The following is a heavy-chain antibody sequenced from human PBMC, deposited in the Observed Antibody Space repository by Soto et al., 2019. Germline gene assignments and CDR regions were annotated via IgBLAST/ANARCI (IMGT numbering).Heavy chain of an antibody. J-gene: IGHJ6*02. CDR2: IYYSGST. D-gene: IGHD3-22*01. Sequence: SETLSLTCTVSGGSISSYYWSWIRQPPGKGLEWIGYIYYSGSTNYNPSLKSRVTISVDTSKNQFSLKLSSVTAADTAVYYCARGGSSGYYYYYYGMDVWGQGTTVTVSS. V-gene: IGHV4-59*01. CDR3: ARGGSSGYYYYYYGMDV. CDR1: GGSISSYY.